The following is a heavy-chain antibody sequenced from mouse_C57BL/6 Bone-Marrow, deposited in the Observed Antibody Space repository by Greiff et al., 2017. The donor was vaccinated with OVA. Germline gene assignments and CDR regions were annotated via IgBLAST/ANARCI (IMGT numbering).Heavy chain of an antibody. CDR3: AYYYGSSLFAY. V-gene: IGHV1-81*01. CDR1: GYTFTSYG. D-gene: IGHD1-1*01. Sequence: QVQLQQSGAELARPGASVKLSCKASGYTFTSYGISWVKQRTGQGLEWIGEIYPRSGNTYYNEKFKGKATLTADKSSSTAYMELRSLTSEDSAVYFCAYYYGSSLFAYWGQGTLVTVSA. J-gene: IGHJ3*01. CDR2: IYPRSGNT.